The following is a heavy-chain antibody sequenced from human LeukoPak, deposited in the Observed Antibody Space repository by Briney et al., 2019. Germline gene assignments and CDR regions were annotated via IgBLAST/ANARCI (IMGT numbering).Heavy chain of an antibody. V-gene: IGHV3-30*03. J-gene: IGHJ5*02. CDR3: ARGPPLFDP. CDR2: ISCDGSNK. Sequence: GRSLRLSCAASGFTFSSYGMHWVRQAPGKGLEWVAVISCDGSNKYYADSVKGRFTISRDNSKNTLYLQMNSLRAEDTAVYYCARGPPLFDPWGQGTLVTVSS. CDR1: GFTFSSYG.